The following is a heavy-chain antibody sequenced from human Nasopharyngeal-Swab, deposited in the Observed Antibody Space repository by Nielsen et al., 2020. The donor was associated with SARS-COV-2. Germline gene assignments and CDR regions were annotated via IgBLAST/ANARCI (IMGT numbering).Heavy chain of an antibody. J-gene: IGHJ6*02. CDR1: GFTFSNAW. Sequence: GGSLRLSCAASGFTFSNAWMSWVRQAPGKGLEWVGRIKSKTDGGTTDYAAPVKGRFTISRDDSKNTLYLQMNSLKTEDTAVYYCTTVYDCGDYYYYYYGMDVWGQGTTVTVSS. D-gene: IGHD4-17*01. CDR2: IKSKTDGGTT. CDR3: TTVYDCGDYYYYYYGMDV. V-gene: IGHV3-15*01.